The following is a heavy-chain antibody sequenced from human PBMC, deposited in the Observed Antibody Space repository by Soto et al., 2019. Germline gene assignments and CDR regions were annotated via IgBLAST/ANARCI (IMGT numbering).Heavy chain of an antibody. CDR2: IYYSGST. D-gene: IGHD1-26*01. CDR1: GGSISSYY. J-gene: IGHJ4*02. V-gene: IGHV4-59*01. Sequence: SETLSLTCSVSGGSISSYYWSWIRQPPGKGLEWIGYIYYSGSTNYSPSLESRVTISVDTSKNQFSLKLSSVTAADTAVYYCARGIVGATTPFDYWGQGTLVTVSS. CDR3: ARGIVGATTPFDY.